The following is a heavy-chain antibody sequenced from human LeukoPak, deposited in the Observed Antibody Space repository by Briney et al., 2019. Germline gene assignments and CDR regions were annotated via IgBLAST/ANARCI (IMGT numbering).Heavy chain of an antibody. CDR3: ARDGYNFGSFDY. J-gene: IGHJ4*02. V-gene: IGHV4-34*01. D-gene: IGHD5-24*01. Sequence: DPSETLSLTCAVNGASFSGYYWSWIRQPPGKGLEWIGETNQRGETSNNPSLKSRVTVSLDTSKNQFSLKLSSVTAADTSVYFCARDGYNFGSFDYWGQGILVTVSS. CDR1: GASFSGYY. CDR2: TNQRGET.